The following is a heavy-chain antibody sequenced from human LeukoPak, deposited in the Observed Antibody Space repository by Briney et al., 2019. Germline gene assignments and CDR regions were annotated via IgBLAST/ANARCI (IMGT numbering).Heavy chain of an antibody. V-gene: IGHV3-48*03. J-gene: IGHJ6*04. D-gene: IGHD4-17*01. CDR3: AREYGDYGGYGYYYYGMDV. CDR2: ISSSDSNI. Sequence: GGSVTLSCAASGFTFSSYEMIWLRHAPGKGLVGGSYISSSDSNILYADCVRGRFTISRDKAKNSLYVQMNSLRAEDTAVYYCAREYGDYGGYGYYYYGMDVWGKGTTVT. CDR1: GFTFSSYE.